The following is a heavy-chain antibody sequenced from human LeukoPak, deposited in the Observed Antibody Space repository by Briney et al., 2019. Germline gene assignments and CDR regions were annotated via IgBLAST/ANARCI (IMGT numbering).Heavy chain of an antibody. CDR3: ARVSYYGSGSYYAPIDY. J-gene: IGHJ4*02. V-gene: IGHV3-53*01. CDR1: GFTVSSNY. Sequence: GGSLRLSCAASGFTVSSNYMSWVRQAPGKGLEWVSVIYSGGSTYYADSVKGRFTISRDNSKNTLYLQMNSLRAEDTAVYYCARVSYYGSGSYYAPIDYWGQGTLVTVSS. CDR2: IYSGGST. D-gene: IGHD3-10*01.